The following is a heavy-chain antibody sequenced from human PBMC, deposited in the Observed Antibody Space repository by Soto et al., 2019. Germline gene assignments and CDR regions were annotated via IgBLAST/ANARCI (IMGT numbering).Heavy chain of an antibody. Sequence: SETLSLTCSVSGGSISSGNYYWTWIRQPPGKGLEWIGYIYYSGNTYYNPSLKSRVTISVDTSENQFSLKLSSVTAADTAVYFCARASSSSWSYYYYGVDVWGQGTTVTVSS. D-gene: IGHD6-13*01. CDR3: ARASSSSWSYYYYGVDV. CDR2: IYYSGNT. J-gene: IGHJ6*02. V-gene: IGHV4-30-4*01. CDR1: GGSISSGNYY.